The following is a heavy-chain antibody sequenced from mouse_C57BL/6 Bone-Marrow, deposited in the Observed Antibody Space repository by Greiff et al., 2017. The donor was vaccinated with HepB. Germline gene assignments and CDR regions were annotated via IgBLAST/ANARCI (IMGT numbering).Heavy chain of an antibody. J-gene: IGHJ2*01. CDR2: IYPGDGDT. D-gene: IGHD1-1*01. CDR3: ARGGGSRGDY. V-gene: IGHV1-82*01. CDR1: GYAFSSSW. Sequence: QVQLQQSGPELVKPGASVKISCKASGYAFSSSWMNWVKQRPGKGLEWIGRIYPGDGDTNYNGKFKGKATLTADKSSSTAYMQLSSLTSEDSAVYFCARGGGSRGDYWGQGTTLTVSS.